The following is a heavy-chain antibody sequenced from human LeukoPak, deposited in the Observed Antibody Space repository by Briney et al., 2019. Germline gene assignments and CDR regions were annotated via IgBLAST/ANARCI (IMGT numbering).Heavy chain of an antibody. J-gene: IGHJ3*02. V-gene: IGHV3-30-3*01. CDR1: GFTFNSYA. Sequence: GGSLRLSCAASGFTFNSYAMHWVRQAPGRGLEWVAVISYDGSNKYYADSVKGRFTISRDNSWNTLYLQMSSLRVEDTAVYYCAKDQVISGSEASDIWGQGTMVTVSS. CDR3: AKDQVISGSEASDI. CDR2: ISYDGSNK. D-gene: IGHD2-21*01.